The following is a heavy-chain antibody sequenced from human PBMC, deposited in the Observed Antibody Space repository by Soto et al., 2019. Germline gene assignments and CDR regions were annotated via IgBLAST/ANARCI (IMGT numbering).Heavy chain of an antibody. V-gene: IGHV1-18*01. Sequence: QVQLVQSGAEVKKPGASVKVSCKASGYTFTSYGISWVRQAPGQGLEWMGWISAYNGNPNYAQELQGRVTMTTDKPTSTAYMGLRSLRSDDTAVYYCARDGEVGQQLVFWFDPWGQGTLVTVSS. J-gene: IGHJ5*02. CDR3: ARDGEVGQQLVFWFDP. CDR2: ISAYNGNP. CDR1: GYTFTSYG. D-gene: IGHD6-13*01.